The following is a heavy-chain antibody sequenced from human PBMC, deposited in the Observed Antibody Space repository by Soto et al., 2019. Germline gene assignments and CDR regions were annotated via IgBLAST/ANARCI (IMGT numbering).Heavy chain of an antibody. Sequence: QVQLVQSGAEVKKPAASVKVSCKASGYTFTSYDINWVRQATGQGLEWMGWMNPNSGNTGYAQKFQGRVTMTRNTSISTAYMELSSLRSEDTAVYYCARGKYWYSSGWAPFDYWGQGTLVTVSS. D-gene: IGHD6-19*01. CDR1: GYTFTSYD. V-gene: IGHV1-8*01. J-gene: IGHJ4*02. CDR2: MNPNSGNT. CDR3: ARGKYWYSSGWAPFDY.